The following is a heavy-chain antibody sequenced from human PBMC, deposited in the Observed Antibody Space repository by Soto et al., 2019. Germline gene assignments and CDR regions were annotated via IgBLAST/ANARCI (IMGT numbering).Heavy chain of an antibody. V-gene: IGHV3-33*01. D-gene: IGHD6-13*01. Sequence: GGSLRLSCEASGFTFSTYGMHWVRQAPGKGLEWVAVIWYDGSNRYYADSVKGRFTISRDNAKNTLYLQMNSLRAEDTAVYYCARDEAAQYYFDYWGQGTLVTVSS. J-gene: IGHJ4*02. CDR3: ARDEAAQYYFDY. CDR1: GFTFSTYG. CDR2: IWYDGSNR.